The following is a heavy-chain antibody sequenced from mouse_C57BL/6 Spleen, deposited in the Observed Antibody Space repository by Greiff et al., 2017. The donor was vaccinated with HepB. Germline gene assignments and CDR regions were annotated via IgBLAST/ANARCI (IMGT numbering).Heavy chain of an antibody. CDR2: ISGGGGNT. D-gene: IGHD1-2*01. J-gene: IGHJ2*01. CDR1: GFTFSSYT. Sequence: EVQVVESGGGLVKPGGSLKLSCAASGFTFSSYTMSWVRQTPEKRLEWVATISGGGGNTYYPDSVKGRFTISRDNAKNTLYLQMSSLRSEDTALYYCARQITTAYFDYWGQGTTLTVSS. V-gene: IGHV5-9*01. CDR3: ARQITTAYFDY.